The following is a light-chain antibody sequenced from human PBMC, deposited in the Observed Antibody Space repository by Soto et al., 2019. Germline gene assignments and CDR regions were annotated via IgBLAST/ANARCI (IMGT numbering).Light chain of an antibody. V-gene: IGKV3-15*01. J-gene: IGKJ1*01. CDR1: QSVDSN. CDR3: QQYNDWPLT. CDR2: GAS. Sequence: EIVMTQSPATLSVSPGDGATLSCRASQSVDSNLAWYQQKPGQAPRLLIYGASTRATGIPARFSGSGSGTEFTLTISSLQSEHFALYYCQQYNDWPLTFGQGTKVDI.